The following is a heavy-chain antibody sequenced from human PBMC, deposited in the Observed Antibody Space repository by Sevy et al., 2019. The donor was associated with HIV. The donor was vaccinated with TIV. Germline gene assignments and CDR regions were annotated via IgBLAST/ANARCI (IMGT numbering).Heavy chain of an antibody. J-gene: IGHJ4*01. Sequence: GGSLRLSCAASGFTFNSYSINWVRQAPGKGLEWVSYISGLSNYIYYADSLKGRFTISSDNAKDSVYLQMNSLRVEDTAVYYCARCENWNYAEYWGHGILVTVSS. CDR1: GFTFNSYS. D-gene: IGHD1-7*01. V-gene: IGHV3-21*01. CDR2: ISGLSNYI. CDR3: ARCENWNYAEY.